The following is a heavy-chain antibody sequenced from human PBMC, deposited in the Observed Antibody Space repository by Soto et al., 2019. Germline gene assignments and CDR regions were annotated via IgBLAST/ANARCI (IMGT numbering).Heavy chain of an antibody. V-gene: IGHV3-23*01. CDR3: AKVSRGIGVGPAALN. D-gene: IGHD2-2*01. J-gene: IGHJ4*02. Sequence: EVQLLESGGGLEQPGGSLRLSCVGSGHTFHNYAMTWVRRAPGKGLEWVSGISGRRGSTYYADSVRGRFTISRDDSKNTLYLPMNSLRAEDTAVYYCAKVSRGIGVGPAALNWGQGTLVNVSS. CDR1: GHTFHNYA. CDR2: ISGRRGST.